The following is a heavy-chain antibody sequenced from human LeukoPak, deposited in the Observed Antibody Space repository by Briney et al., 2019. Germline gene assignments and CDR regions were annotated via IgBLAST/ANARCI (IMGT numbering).Heavy chain of an antibody. D-gene: IGHD1-26*01. V-gene: IGHV3-48*01. CDR2: ISSSSSTI. J-gene: IGHJ4*02. CDR3: ARGGALIDY. Sequence: GGSLRLSCAASGFTFSTYVMNWVRQAPGKGLEWVSYISSSSSTIYYADSVKGRFTISRDNAKNSLYLQMNSLRAEDTAVYYCARGGALIDYWGQGTLVTVSS. CDR1: GFTFSTYV.